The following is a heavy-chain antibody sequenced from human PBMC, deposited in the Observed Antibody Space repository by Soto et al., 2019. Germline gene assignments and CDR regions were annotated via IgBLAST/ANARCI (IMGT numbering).Heavy chain of an antibody. D-gene: IGHD5-18*01. Sequence: QVQLQESGPGLVKPSETLSLTCTVSGGSISSYYWSWIRQPQGKGLEWIGYIYYSGSTNYNPSLKSRVTISVDTSKNQFSLKLSSVTAADTAVYYCARDLEGYSYGYFDYWGQGTLVTVSS. V-gene: IGHV4-59*01. J-gene: IGHJ4*02. CDR3: ARDLEGYSYGYFDY. CDR1: GGSISSYY. CDR2: IYYSGST.